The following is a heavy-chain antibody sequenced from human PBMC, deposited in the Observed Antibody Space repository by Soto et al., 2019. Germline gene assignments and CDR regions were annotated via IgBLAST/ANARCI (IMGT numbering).Heavy chain of an antibody. CDR1: GFTFSSYS. CDR3: AREDIVVVPAVPFDY. CDR2: ISSSSSYI. D-gene: IGHD2-2*01. V-gene: IGHV3-21*01. Sequence: EVQLVESGGGLVKPGGSLRLSCAASGFTFSSYSMNWVRQAPGKGLEWVSSISSSSSYIYYADSVKGRFTISRDNAKNSLYLQMNSLRAEDTAVYYCAREDIVVVPAVPFDYWGQGTLVTVSS. J-gene: IGHJ4*02.